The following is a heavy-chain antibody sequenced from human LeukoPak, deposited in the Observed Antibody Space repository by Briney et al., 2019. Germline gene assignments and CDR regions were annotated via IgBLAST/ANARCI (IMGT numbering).Heavy chain of an antibody. CDR2: ISAYNGNT. Sequence: ASVKVSCKASGYTFTSYGISWVRQAPGQGLEWMGWISAYNGNTNYAQKLQGRVTMTTDTSTSTAYMELRSLRSYDTAVYYCARYRGYSRNYYMDVWGKGTTVTVSS. J-gene: IGHJ6*03. CDR3: ARYRGYSRNYYMDV. CDR1: GYTFTSYG. V-gene: IGHV1-18*01. D-gene: IGHD5-18*01.